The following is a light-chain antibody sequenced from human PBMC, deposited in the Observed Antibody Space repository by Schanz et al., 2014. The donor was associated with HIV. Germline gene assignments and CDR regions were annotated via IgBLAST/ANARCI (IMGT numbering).Light chain of an antibody. CDR2: DND. Sequence: QSLLTQPPSVSAAPGQRVTISCSGGALNLGHNFVSWYQQFPGTAPKLLIYDNDKRPSGIPDRFSGSQSGTSASLVISGLQSEDEADYFCATWDISLNGPVFGGGTKLTVL. CDR1: ALNLGHNF. V-gene: IGLV1-51*01. J-gene: IGLJ2*01. CDR3: ATWDISLNGPV.